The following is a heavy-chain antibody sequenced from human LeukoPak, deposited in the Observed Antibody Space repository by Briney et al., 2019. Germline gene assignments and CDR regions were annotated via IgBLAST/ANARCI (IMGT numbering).Heavy chain of an antibody. Sequence: SETLSLTCSVSGGSINNHIWSWIRQPPGKGLEWIGYISYSGSANYNPSLKSRVTISVDTSKNQFSLRLSSVTAADTALYYCAYSGSYGHLGYWGQGIPVTVSS. J-gene: IGHJ4*02. CDR2: ISYSGSA. CDR1: GGSINNHI. D-gene: IGHD1-26*01. CDR3: AYSGSYGHLGY. V-gene: IGHV4-59*08.